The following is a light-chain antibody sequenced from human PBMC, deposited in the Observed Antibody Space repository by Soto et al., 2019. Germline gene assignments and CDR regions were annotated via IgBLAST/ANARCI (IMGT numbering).Light chain of an antibody. J-gene: IGKJ4*01. CDR1: QSVSSSY. V-gene: IGKV3-20*01. Sequence: EIVLTQSPGTLSLSPGERATLSCRASQSVSSSYLAWYQQKPGQAPRLLIYGASRRATGTADRFSGSGSGTDFTLTISSREPEDFAVYYCQQYDSSLGLTFGGGTKVEIK. CDR2: GAS. CDR3: QQYDSSLGLT.